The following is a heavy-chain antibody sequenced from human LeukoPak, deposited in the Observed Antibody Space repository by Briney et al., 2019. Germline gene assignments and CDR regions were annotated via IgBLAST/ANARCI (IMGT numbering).Heavy chain of an antibody. D-gene: IGHD3-22*01. CDR1: GFTFSSYS. V-gene: IGHV3-21*01. Sequence: GGSLRLSCAASGFTFSSYSMNWVRQAPGKGLEWVSSISSSSYIYYADSVKGRFTISRGNAKNSLYLQMNSLRAEDTAVYYCASGYYDSSGSPNWFDPWGQGTLVTVSS. J-gene: IGHJ5*02. CDR2: ISSSSYI. CDR3: ASGYYDSSGSPNWFDP.